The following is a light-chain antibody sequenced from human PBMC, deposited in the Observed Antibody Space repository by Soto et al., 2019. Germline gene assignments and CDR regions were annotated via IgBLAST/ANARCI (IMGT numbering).Light chain of an antibody. CDR1: QSVSDY. Sequence: ETLMTQSPATLSVSPGERATLSCRARQSVSDYLAWYQQRPCQAPLLLFVGASTRATGFPARFSGSGAGTEFTPTISRLHAEDFVVYYCQQYKYWPHTFGQGTKVDIK. V-gene: IGKV3-15*01. CDR2: GAS. CDR3: QQYKYWPHT. J-gene: IGKJ1*01.